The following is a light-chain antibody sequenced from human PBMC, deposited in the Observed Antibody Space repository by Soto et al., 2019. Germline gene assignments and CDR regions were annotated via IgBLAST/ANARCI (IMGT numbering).Light chain of an antibody. CDR1: QSVSSS. J-gene: IGKJ2*01. V-gene: IGKV3-11*01. CDR2: DAF. CDR3: QQRSNWTRT. Sequence: EIVLTQSPSTLSLSPGERATLSCRASQSVSSSLGWYQQIPGQAPRLRIYDAFNRATGIPARLSGSGSGTDFTLTISSLEPEDFAVYYCQQRSNWTRTFGQGTKLEIK.